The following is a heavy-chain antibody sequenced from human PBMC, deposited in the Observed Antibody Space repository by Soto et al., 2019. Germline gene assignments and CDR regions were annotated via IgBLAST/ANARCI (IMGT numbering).Heavy chain of an antibody. Sequence: ESGGGLVQPGGSLRLSCAASGFTVSSNYMSWVRQAPGKGLEWVSVIYSGGSTYYADSVKGRFTISRDNSKNTLYLQMNSLRAEDTAVYYCARTPGYCSSTSCYGVGAFDIWGQGTMVTVSS. D-gene: IGHD2-2*01. V-gene: IGHV3-66*01. J-gene: IGHJ3*02. CDR1: GFTVSSNY. CDR3: ARTPGYCSSTSCYGVGAFDI. CDR2: IYSGGST.